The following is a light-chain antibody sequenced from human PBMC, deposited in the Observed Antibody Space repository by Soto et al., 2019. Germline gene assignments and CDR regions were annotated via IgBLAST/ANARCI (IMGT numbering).Light chain of an antibody. CDR3: QSYGRTVFT. Sequence: EIVLTQSPGTLSLSPGEGATLSCRASQTISNTYLAWYQQKPGQAPRLLIYGASSRATGIPDRFSGSGSGTDFTLTISGLEPEDFAVYECQSYGRTVFTFGPGTKVDIK. V-gene: IGKV3-20*01. CDR1: QTISNTY. CDR2: GAS. J-gene: IGKJ3*01.